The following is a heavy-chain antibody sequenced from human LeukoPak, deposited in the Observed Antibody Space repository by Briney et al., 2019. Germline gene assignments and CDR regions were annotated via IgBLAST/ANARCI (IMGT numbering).Heavy chain of an antibody. V-gene: IGHV4-59*01. CDR1: GGSISTYY. CDR2: IFYSGST. J-gene: IGHJ5*02. CDR3: ARVYCPNGVCYNSRGWFDP. Sequence: SETLSLTCTVSGGSISTYYWSWIRQPPGKGLEWIGYIFYSGSTNYNPSLKSRVTISVDTSKNQVSLKLSSVTAADTAVYYCARVYCPNGVCYNSRGWFDPWGQGTLVTVSS. D-gene: IGHD2-8*01.